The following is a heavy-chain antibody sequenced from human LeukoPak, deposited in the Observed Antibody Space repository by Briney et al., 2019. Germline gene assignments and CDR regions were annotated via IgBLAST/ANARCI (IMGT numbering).Heavy chain of an antibody. J-gene: IGHJ4*02. Sequence: GGSLRLSCAASGFTFSDYYMSWIRQAPGKGLEWVSYINSNGSTIYYADSVKGRFTISRDNAKNSLYLQMNSLRAEDTAVYYCARDVAEGMYYFDYWGQGTLVTVSS. CDR2: INSNGSTI. V-gene: IGHV3-11*01. D-gene: IGHD6-19*01. CDR3: ARDVAEGMYYFDY. CDR1: GFTFSDYY.